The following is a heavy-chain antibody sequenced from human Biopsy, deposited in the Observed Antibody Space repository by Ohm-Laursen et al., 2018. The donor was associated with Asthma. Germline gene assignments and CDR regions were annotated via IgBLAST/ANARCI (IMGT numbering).Heavy chain of an antibody. D-gene: IGHD7-27*01. J-gene: IGHJ5*02. CDR2: INPSGGST. CDR3: ARGQKSPGDRWFDP. V-gene: IGHV1-46*01. CDR1: GYTLTSYY. Sequence: GASVKVSCKASGYTLTSYYMHWVRQAPGQGLEWMGIINPSGGSTTYAQKFQGRVTMTSDTSISTAYMELSRLRSDDTALYYCARGQKSPGDRWFDPWGQGTLVTVSS.